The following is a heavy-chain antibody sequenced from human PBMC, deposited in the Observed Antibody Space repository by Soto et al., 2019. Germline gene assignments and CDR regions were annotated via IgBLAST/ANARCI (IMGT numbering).Heavy chain of an antibody. V-gene: IGHV3-48*01. CDR1: AFTFRSFA. Sequence: GGSLRLSCAASAFTFRSFAMNWVRQAPGKGLEWVSYISSTSSTIYYADSAKGRFTISRDNAKTSLYLQMNSLRAEDTAVYYCARVPIAADEHFDYWGQGTLVTVSS. CDR3: ARVPIAADEHFDY. J-gene: IGHJ4*02. D-gene: IGHD6-13*01. CDR2: ISSTSSTI.